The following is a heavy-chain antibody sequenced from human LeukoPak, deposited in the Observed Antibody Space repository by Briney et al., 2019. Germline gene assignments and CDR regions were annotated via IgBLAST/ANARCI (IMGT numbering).Heavy chain of an antibody. CDR1: GGSISSYH. V-gene: IGHV4-4*08. CDR2: IYTSGST. CDR3: AREGEYYGSGSYSYYYYYMDV. Sequence: SETLSLTCTVSGGSISSYHWSWIRQPPGKGLEWIGRIYTSGSTNYNPSLKSRVTISVDTSKNQFSLKLSSVTAADTAVYYCAREGEYYGSGSYSYYYYYMDVWGKGTTVTVSS. D-gene: IGHD3-10*01. J-gene: IGHJ6*03.